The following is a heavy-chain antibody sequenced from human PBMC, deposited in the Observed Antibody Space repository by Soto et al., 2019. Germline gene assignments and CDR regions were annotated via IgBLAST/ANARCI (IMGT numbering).Heavy chain of an antibody. CDR1: GYTFTSYY. CDR2: INPSGGST. CDR3: ARAAAGIHYFDY. D-gene: IGHD6-13*01. J-gene: IGHJ4*02. Sequence: QVQLVQSGAEVKKPGASVKVSCKASGYTFTSYYMHWVRQAPGQGLEWMGIINPSGGSTSYAQKFQGRVTMTRNTSTSTVYLELSSLRSEDTAVYYCARAAAGIHYFDYWGQGTLVTVSS. V-gene: IGHV1-46*03.